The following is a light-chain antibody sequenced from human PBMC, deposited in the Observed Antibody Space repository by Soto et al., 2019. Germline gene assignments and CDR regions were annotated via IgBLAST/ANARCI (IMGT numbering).Light chain of an antibody. J-gene: IGKJ5*01. CDR3: QHYDGLPA. Sequence: DIPMTQSPDTLSVSSGERVNLAFRASESIGSSLAWYQKNPRKATKVMIYDASNVGTGVPSLFSGRGSAKDISLSTSRVRREDVATYYCQHYDGLPAFGQGTRLEIK. V-gene: IGKV1-5*01. CDR1: ESIGSS. CDR2: DAS.